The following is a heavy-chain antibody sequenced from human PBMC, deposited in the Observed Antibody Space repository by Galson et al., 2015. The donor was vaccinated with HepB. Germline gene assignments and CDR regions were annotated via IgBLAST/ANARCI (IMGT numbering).Heavy chain of an antibody. Sequence: VKVSCKASGGTFSSYAISWVRQAPGQGLEWMGGIIPILGIANYAQKFQGRVTITADKSTSTAYMELSSLRSEDTAVYYCARGDYYDSSGYYSWEGDDYYYYMDVWGKGTTVTVSS. CDR3: ARGDYYDSSGYYSWEGDDYYYYMDV. V-gene: IGHV1-69*10. CDR1: GGTFSSYA. J-gene: IGHJ6*03. CDR2: IIPILGIA. D-gene: IGHD3-22*01.